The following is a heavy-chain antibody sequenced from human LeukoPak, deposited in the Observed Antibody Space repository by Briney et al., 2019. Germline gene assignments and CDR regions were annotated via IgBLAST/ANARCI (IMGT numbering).Heavy chain of an antibody. CDR2: MNPNSGNT. Sequence: ASVKVPCKASGYTFTSYDINWVRQATGRGLEWMGWMNPNSGNTGYAQKFQGRVTMTRNTSISTAYMELSSLRSEDTAVYYCARGRGSGWYAGWFDPWGQGTLVTVSS. CDR1: GYTFTSYD. J-gene: IGHJ5*02. D-gene: IGHD6-19*01. V-gene: IGHV1-8*01. CDR3: ARGRGSGWYAGWFDP.